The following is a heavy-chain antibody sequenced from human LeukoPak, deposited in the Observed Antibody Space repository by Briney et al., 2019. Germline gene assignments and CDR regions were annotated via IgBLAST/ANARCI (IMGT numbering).Heavy chain of an antibody. J-gene: IGHJ4*02. CDR3: ARDRGRYTYSHDY. Sequence: SETLSLTCSVSGGSVSSYYWSWIRQPAGKGLEWIGRLHTSGGTNYNPSLKSRVTMSVDTSKNQFSLRLSSVTAADTAVYYCARDRGRYTYSHDYWGQGTLVTVSS. D-gene: IGHD3-10*01. CDR2: LHTSGGT. V-gene: IGHV4-4*07. CDR1: GGSVSSYY.